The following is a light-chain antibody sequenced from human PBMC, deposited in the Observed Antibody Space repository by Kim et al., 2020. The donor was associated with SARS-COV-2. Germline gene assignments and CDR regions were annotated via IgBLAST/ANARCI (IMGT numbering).Light chain of an antibody. J-gene: IGKJ1*01. CDR3: QQFMDYPLT. V-gene: IGKV1D-13*01. CDR2: DAS. CDR1: QGVSNA. Sequence: ASVSDRLPIHYQASQGVSNALVWYTQKAGKAPKLLIYDASSLESWVPSRFSGSGSGTDFTLTISSLQPEDFATYYCQQFMDYPLTFGPGTKVDIK.